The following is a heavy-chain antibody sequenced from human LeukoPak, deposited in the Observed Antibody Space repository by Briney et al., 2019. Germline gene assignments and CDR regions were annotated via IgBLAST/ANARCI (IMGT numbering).Heavy chain of an antibody. CDR2: ISWNSGSI. V-gene: IGHV3-9*03. CDR1: GFTFDDYA. J-gene: IGHJ5*02. D-gene: IGHD3-10*01. Sequence: GGSLRLSCAASGFTFDDYAMHWVRQAPGKGLEWVSGISWNSGSIGYADSVKGRFTISRDNAKNSLYLQMNSLRAEDMALYHCAKGPGAYYYGSGRFDPWGQGTLVTVSS. CDR3: AKGPGAYYYGSGRFDP.